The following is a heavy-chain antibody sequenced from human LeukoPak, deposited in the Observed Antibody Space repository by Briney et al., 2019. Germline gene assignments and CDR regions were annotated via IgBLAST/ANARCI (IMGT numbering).Heavy chain of an antibody. CDR2: INPSGGST. CDR3: ARESGEGKGIAPFDY. V-gene: IGHV1-46*01. J-gene: IGHJ4*02. D-gene: IGHD3-3*01. Sequence: ASVKVSCKASGYTFTSYYMHWVRQAPRQGLEWMGIINPSGGSTSYAQKFQGRVTMTRDTSTSTVYMELSSLRSEDTAVYYCARESGEGKGIAPFDYWGQGTLVTVSS. CDR1: GYTFTSYY.